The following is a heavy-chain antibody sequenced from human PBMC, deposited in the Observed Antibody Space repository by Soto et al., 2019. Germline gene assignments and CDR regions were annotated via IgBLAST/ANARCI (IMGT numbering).Heavy chain of an antibody. CDR2: IIPIFGTA. CDR1: GGTFSSYA. Sequence: SVKVSCKASGGTFSSYAISWVRQAPGQGLEWMGGIIPIFGTANSAQKFQGRVTITADESTSTAYMELGSLRSEDTAVYYCATDYYYDSSGYYPNHIYYWGQGTLVTVSS. CDR3: ATDYYYDSSGYYPNHIYY. V-gene: IGHV1-69*13. J-gene: IGHJ4*02. D-gene: IGHD3-22*01.